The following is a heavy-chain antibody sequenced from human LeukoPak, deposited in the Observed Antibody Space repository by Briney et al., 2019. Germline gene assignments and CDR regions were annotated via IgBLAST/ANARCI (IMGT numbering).Heavy chain of an antibody. CDR1: GYTFTGYY. Sequence: ASVKVSCKASGYTFTGYYMHWVRQAPGQGLEWMGWINPNSGGTNYAQKFQGRVTTTRDTSISTAYMELSRLRSDDTAVYYCARDPSGRLLAEHSDYWGQGTLVTVSS. V-gene: IGHV1-2*02. CDR2: INPNSGGT. CDR3: ARDPSGRLLAEHSDY. D-gene: IGHD3-22*01. J-gene: IGHJ4*02.